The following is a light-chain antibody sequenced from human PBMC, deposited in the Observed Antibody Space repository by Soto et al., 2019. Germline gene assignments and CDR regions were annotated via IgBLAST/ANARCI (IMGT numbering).Light chain of an antibody. V-gene: IGKV3-20*01. CDR1: QSVRSNY. CDR2: GAS. Sequence: EFVLTQSPGTLSLSPGERATLSCRASQSVRSNYLAWYQQKPGQSPRLLIHGASNRATGIPDRFSGSGSGTDFTLTISRLEPEDFAVFYCQHYGSSAYTFGQGTTLEIK. CDR3: QHYGSSAYT. J-gene: IGKJ2*01.